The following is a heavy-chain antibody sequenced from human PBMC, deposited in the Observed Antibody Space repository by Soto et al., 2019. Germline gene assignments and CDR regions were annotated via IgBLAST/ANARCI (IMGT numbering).Heavy chain of an antibody. J-gene: IGHJ6*03. CDR2: IKQDGSEK. V-gene: IGHV3-7*01. CDR3: ASEYYYYYMDV. CDR1: GFTFSSYW. Sequence: GGSLRLSCAASGFTFSSYWMSWVRQAPGKGLEWVANIKQDGSEKYYADSVKGRFTISRDNAKNSLYLQMNSLRAEDTAVYYCASEYYYYYMDVWGKGTTVTVSS.